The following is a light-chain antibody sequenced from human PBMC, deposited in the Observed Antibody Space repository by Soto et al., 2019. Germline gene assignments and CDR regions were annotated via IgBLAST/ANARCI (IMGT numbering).Light chain of an antibody. V-gene: IGLV2-14*01. CDR1: SSDGGGYNY. J-gene: IGLJ1*01. CDR3: SSYTSSSTAV. CDR2: EVS. Sequence: QSALTQPASVSGSPGQSITISCTGTSSDGGGYNYVSWYQQHPGKAPKLMIYEVSNRPSGVSNRFSGSKSDNTASLTISGLQAEDEADYYCSSYTSSSTAVFGTGTKVPVL.